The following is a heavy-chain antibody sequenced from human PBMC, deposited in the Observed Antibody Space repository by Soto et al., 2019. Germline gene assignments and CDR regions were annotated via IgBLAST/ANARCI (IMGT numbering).Heavy chain of an antibody. CDR1: GFTFSNAW. CDR3: TTGELYYDFWSGYLAPFDY. V-gene: IGHV3-15*07. D-gene: IGHD3-3*01. Sequence: PGGSLRLSCAASGFTFSNAWMNWVRQAPGKGLEWVGRIKSKTDGGTTDYAAPMKGRFTISRDDSKNTLYLQMNSLKTEDTAVYYCTTGELYYDFWSGYLAPFDYWGQGTLVTVSS. CDR2: IKSKTDGGTT. J-gene: IGHJ4*02.